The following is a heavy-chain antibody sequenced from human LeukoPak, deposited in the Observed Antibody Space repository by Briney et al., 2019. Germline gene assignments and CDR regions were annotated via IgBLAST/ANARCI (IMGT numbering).Heavy chain of an antibody. CDR2: IYPGDSDT. D-gene: IGHD3-10*01. V-gene: IGHV5-51*01. J-gene: IGHJ4*02. CDR3: ARRVGGYDY. CDR1: GYSFTSYW. Sequence: GEPRKISSNGSGYSFTSYWIGWVRQMPGKRLKGMGIIYPGDSDTRYSPSFQGQVTISADKSISTAYLQWSSLKASDTAMYYCARRVGGYDYWGQGTLVTVSS.